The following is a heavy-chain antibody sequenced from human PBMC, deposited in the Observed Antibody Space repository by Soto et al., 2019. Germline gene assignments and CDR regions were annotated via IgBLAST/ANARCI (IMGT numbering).Heavy chain of an antibody. D-gene: IGHD3-3*01. J-gene: IGHJ4*02. CDR3: AKDNTIFGVVPYFDY. CDR1: GFTFSSYA. V-gene: IGHV3-23*01. CDR2: ISVSGGST. Sequence: GWSLRLSCTASGFTFSSYAMSWVRQAPGKGLEWVSAISVSGGSTYYADSVKGRFTISRXXSXXTXXLXXNXXRAXDTAVYYCAKDNTIFGVVPYFDYWGQGTLVPVSS.